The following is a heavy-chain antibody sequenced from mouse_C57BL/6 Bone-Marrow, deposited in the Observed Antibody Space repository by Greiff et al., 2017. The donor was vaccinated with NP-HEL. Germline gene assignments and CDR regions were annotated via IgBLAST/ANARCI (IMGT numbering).Heavy chain of an antibody. Sequence: QVQLKQPGAELVMPGASVKLSCKASGYTFTSYWMHWVKQRPGQGLEWIGEIDPSDSYTNSNQKFKGKSTLTVDKSSSTAYMQLSSLTSEDSAVYYCAREGYYSNPYYYAMDYWGQGTSVTVSS. V-gene: IGHV1-69*01. D-gene: IGHD2-5*01. J-gene: IGHJ4*01. CDR3: AREGYYSNPYYYAMDY. CDR2: IDPSDSYT. CDR1: GYTFTSYW.